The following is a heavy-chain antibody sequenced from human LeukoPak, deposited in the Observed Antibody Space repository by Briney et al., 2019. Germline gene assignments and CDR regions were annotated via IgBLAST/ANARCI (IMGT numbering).Heavy chain of an antibody. CDR3: ARDSGNDHYDMDV. CDR1: GYSFNSHH. D-gene: IGHD1-1*01. CDR2: NFFHDGST. Sequence: ASVKVSCKSSGYSFNSHHVHWVRQAPGQGLEWMGINFFHDGSTSNTQKFQGRVTMTRDTPTSTVYMELSSLRSEDTAVYYCARDSGNDHYDMDVWGQGTTVIVSS. J-gene: IGHJ6*02. V-gene: IGHV1-46*02.